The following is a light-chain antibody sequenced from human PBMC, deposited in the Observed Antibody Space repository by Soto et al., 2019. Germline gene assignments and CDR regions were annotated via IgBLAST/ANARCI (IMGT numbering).Light chain of an antibody. V-gene: IGKV1-9*01. CDR1: QGISNY. CDR3: QQYNSYSPWT. CDR2: AAS. Sequence: IRLTQSPSSLSASVGGRVTITCPASQGISNYLAWYQQKPGKAPKLLIYAASTLQNRVPSRFSGSGSGTEFTLTISSLQPDDFATYYCQQYNSYSPWTFGQGTKVDIK. J-gene: IGKJ1*01.